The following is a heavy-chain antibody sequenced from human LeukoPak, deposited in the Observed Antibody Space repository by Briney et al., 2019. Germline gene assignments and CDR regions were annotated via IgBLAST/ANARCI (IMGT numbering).Heavy chain of an antibody. CDR3: ASRDSSGYYFDY. J-gene: IGHJ4*02. V-gene: IGHV4-59*01. D-gene: IGHD3-22*01. CDR1: GGSIISYY. Sequence: KSSETLSLTCTVSGGSIISYYCSCIRQPPGKGLEWIGYIYYSGSTNYNPSLKSRVTISVDTSKNQFSLKLSSVTAADTAVYYCASRDSSGYYFDYWGQGTLVTVSS. CDR2: IYYSGST.